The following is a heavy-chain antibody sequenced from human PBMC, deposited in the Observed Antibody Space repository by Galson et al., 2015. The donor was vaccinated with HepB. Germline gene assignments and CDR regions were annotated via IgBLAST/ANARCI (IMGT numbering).Heavy chain of an antibody. CDR3: ASGPGGVAVAGQAPNPENGPMDV. V-gene: IGHV1-69*02. CDR2: IIPILGIA. CDR1: GGTFSSYT. D-gene: IGHD6-19*01. J-gene: IGHJ6*03. Sequence: SVKVSCKASGGTFSSYTISWVRQAPGQGLEWMGRIIPILGIANYAQKFQGRVTITADKSTSTAYMELSSLRSGDTAVYYCASGPGGVAVAGQAPNPENGPMDVWGKGTTVTVSS.